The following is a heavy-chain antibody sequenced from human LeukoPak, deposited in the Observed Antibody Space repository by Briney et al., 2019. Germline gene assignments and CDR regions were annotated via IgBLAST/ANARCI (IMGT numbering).Heavy chain of an antibody. CDR3: AKYGSGWTLYFYYYMDV. D-gene: IGHD6-19*01. J-gene: IGHJ6*03. V-gene: IGHV3-23*01. Sequence: GGSLRLSCAGSGFTLNSYSMGWVRQAAGKGLEWVSGISGSGGSTYYTDSVKGRFTISRDNSKNTLYLQMNSLRPEDTALYYCAKYGSGWTLYFYYYMDVWGKGTTVTVSS. CDR1: GFTLNSYS. CDR2: ISGSGGST.